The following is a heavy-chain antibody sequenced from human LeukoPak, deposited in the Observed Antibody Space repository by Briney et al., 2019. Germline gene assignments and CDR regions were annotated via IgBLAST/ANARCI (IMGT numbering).Heavy chain of an antibody. V-gene: IGHV4-59*02. D-gene: IGHD6-19*01. CDR3: ARFGYSSGWYSWYFDL. CDR1: GGSVSSYY. CDR2: IYYSGST. J-gene: IGHJ2*01. Sequence: SETLSLTCTVSGGSVSSYYWSWIRQPPGKGLEWIGYIYYSGSTNYNPSLKSRVTISVDTSKNQFSLKLSSVTAADTAVYYCARFGYSSGWYSWYFDLWGRGTLVTVSS.